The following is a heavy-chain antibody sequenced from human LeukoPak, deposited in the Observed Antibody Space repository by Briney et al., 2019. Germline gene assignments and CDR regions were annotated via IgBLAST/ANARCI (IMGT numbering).Heavy chain of an antibody. Sequence: GGSLRLSCAASGFTFSSYAMSWVRQAPGRGLEWVANINQDGSEKYFVDSVKGRFTISRDNAKSSLYLQMNSLRAEDTAVYYCSRALEVWGKGTTVTVSS. J-gene: IGHJ6*04. CDR3: SRALEV. CDR1: GFTFSSYA. V-gene: IGHV3-7*01. CDR2: INQDGSEK.